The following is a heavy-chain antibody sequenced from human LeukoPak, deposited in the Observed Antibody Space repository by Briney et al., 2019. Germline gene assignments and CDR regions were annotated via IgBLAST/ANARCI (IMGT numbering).Heavy chain of an antibody. J-gene: IGHJ4*02. CDR1: GFIFRNYV. CDR3: AKAKGDIGHFYFDS. CDR2: ITTTGGST. D-gene: IGHD2-21*02. V-gene: IGHV3-23*01. Sequence: GGSLRLSCAASGFIFRNYVMRWVRQAPGKRRAWVSTITTTGGSTDYADSVKGRFTISRDNSKNTLYLQMNSLRVEDTAVYYCAKAKGDIGHFYFDSWGQGTLVTVSS.